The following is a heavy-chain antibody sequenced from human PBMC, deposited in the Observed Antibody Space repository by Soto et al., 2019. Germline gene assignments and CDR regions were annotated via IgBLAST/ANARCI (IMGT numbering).Heavy chain of an antibody. CDR1: GGTFSSYA. CDR3: ARVSRWSCFDY. Sequence: GASVKVSCKASGGTFSSYAISWVRQAPGQGLEWMGIINPSGGSTSYAQKFQGRVTMTRDTSTSTVYMELSSLRSEDTAVYYCARVSRWSCFDYWGKAKLVTV. J-gene: IGHJ4*02. V-gene: IGHV1-46*01. CDR2: INPSGGST. D-gene: IGHD6-13*01.